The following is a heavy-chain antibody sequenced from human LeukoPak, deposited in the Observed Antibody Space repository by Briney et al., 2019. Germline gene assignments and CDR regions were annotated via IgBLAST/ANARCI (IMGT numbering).Heavy chain of an antibody. CDR1: GGSFSGYY. D-gene: IGHD4-17*01. V-gene: IGHV4-34*01. CDR3: ARRATTVTKFDY. Sequence: SETLSLTCAVYGGSFSGYYWSWIRQPPGKGLEWIGEINHSGSTNYNPSLKSRVTISVDTSKNQFSLKLSSVTAADTAVYYCARRATTVTKFDYWGQGTLVTVSS. CDR2: INHSGST. J-gene: IGHJ4*02.